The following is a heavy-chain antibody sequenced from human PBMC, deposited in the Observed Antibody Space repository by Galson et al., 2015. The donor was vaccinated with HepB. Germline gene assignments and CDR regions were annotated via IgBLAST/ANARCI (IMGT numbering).Heavy chain of an antibody. J-gene: IGHJ4*02. V-gene: IGHV3-30*18. D-gene: IGHD3/OR15-3a*01. Sequence: SLRLSCAASGLTFDNYGIHWVRRAPGKGLEWVAFISYSGNNKHYSGSVKGRFTISRDNSKNTLYLQMSSLTTEDTAIYYCAKGRSVTWTGEPEYDIRGQGTLVTVSS. CDR2: ISYSGNNK. CDR1: GLTFDNYG. CDR3: AKGRSVTWTGEPEYDI.